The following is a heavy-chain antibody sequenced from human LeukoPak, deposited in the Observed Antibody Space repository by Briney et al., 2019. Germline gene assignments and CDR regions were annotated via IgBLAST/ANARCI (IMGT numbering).Heavy chain of an antibody. J-gene: IGHJ3*02. CDR1: GGSISSSNW. V-gene: IGHV4-4*02. D-gene: IGHD2-21*01. Sequence: SGTLSLTCAVSGGSISSSNWWSWVRQPPGKGLEWIGEIYHSGSTNYNPSLKSRVTISVDKSKNQFSLKLSSVTAADTAVYYCAGEVVVIAPAAFDIWGQGTMVTVSS. CDR3: AGEVVVIAPAAFDI. CDR2: IYHSGST.